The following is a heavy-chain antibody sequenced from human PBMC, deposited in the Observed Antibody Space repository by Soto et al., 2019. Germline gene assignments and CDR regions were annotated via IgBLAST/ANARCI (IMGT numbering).Heavy chain of an antibody. D-gene: IGHD2-15*01. CDR2: IIPIFGTA. J-gene: IGHJ6*02. Sequence: SVKVSCKASGGTFSSYAISWVRQAPGQGLEWMGGIIPIFGTANYAQKFQGRVAITADKSTSTAYMELSSLRSEDTAVYYCARDAHYYCSGGSCYSGGAGYYYYGMDVWGQGTTVTVSS. V-gene: IGHV1-69*06. CDR3: ARDAHYYCSGGSCYSGGAGYYYYGMDV. CDR1: GGTFSSYA.